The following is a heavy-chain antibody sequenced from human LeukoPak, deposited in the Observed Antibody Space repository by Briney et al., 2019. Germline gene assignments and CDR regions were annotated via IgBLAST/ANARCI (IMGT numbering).Heavy chain of an antibody. J-gene: IGHJ5*02. V-gene: IGHV4-39*07. CDR2: INHSGST. CDR1: GGSINSGIYY. Sequence: PSETLSLTCTVSGGSINSGIYYWSWIRQPPGKGLEWIGEINHSGSTNYNPSLKSRVTISVDTSKNQFSLKLSSVTAADTAVYYCARGRGWSIAARRANWFDPWGQGTLVTVSS. D-gene: IGHD6-6*01. CDR3: ARGRGWSIAARRANWFDP.